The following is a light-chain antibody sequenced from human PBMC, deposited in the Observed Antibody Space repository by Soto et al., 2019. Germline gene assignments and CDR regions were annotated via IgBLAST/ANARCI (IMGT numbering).Light chain of an antibody. CDR3: GTWDSRLSAVV. V-gene: IGLV1-51*01. Sequence: QSVLTQPPSVSAAPGQKVTISCSGSRSNIGNNYVSWYQQLPGTAPKLLIYDHNKRPSGIPDRFSGSKSGTSATLGITGRQTGDEADYYCGTWDSRLSAVVFGGGTKLTVL. J-gene: IGLJ2*01. CDR2: DHN. CDR1: RSNIGNNY.